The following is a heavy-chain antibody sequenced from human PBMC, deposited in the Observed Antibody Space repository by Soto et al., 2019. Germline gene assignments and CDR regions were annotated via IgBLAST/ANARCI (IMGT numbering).Heavy chain of an antibody. Sequence: WESLKISCKGSGYSFSSYWITWVRQMPGKGLEWMGRIDPSDSYTNYSPSFQGHVTISADKSISTAYLQWSSLKASDTAMYYCARQAIFGVIIIAFDIWGQETMLTTSS. CDR3: ARQAIFGVIIIAFDI. V-gene: IGHV5-10-1*01. J-gene: IGHJ3*02. D-gene: IGHD3-3*01. CDR1: GYSFSSYW. CDR2: IDPSDSYT.